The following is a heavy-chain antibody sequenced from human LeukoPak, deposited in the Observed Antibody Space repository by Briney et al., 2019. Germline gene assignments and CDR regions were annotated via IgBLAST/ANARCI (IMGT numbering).Heavy chain of an antibody. Sequence: GGSPRLSCAASGFTFSNYAMSWVRQAPGKGLEWVSTISDSGTSTYYADSVKGRFTISRDNSKNTLYLQMDSLRAEDTAVYYCARRRGVATTRGNYYFDYWGQGTLVTVSS. CDR2: ISDSGTST. CDR1: GFTFSNYA. CDR3: ARRRGVATTRGNYYFDY. J-gene: IGHJ4*02. V-gene: IGHV3-23*01. D-gene: IGHD5-12*01.